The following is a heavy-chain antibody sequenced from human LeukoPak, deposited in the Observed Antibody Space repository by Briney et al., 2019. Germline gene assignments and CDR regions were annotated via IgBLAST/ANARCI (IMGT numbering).Heavy chain of an antibody. V-gene: IGHV3-30*18. Sequence: PGGSLRLSCAASGFTFRSYGIHWVRQAPGKGLEWVAFISYDGTNKYYGDSVKGRFTISRDNSKNTVYLEMNILRAAGTAVYYCAKDEILYHGSGRDDYYGMDVWGQGTTVTVSS. CDR3: AKDEILYHGSGRDDYYGMDV. J-gene: IGHJ6*02. D-gene: IGHD3-10*01. CDR2: ISYDGTNK. CDR1: GFTFRSYG.